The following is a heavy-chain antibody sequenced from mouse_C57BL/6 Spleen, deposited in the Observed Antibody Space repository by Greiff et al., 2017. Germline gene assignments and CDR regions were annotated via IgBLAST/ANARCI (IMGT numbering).Heavy chain of an antibody. D-gene: IGHD2-2*01. Sequence: EVQLQQSGPELVKPGASVQMSCKASGYTFTDYNMHWVKQSHGKSLEWIGYLNPNNGGTSYNQKFKGKATLTVNTSSSTSYMELRSLTSEDSAVYYCARGRIYYGYDEDFDYWGQGTTLTVAS. CDR1: GYTFTDYN. J-gene: IGHJ2*01. CDR2: LNPNNGGT. V-gene: IGHV1-22*01. CDR3: ARGRIYYGYDEDFDY.